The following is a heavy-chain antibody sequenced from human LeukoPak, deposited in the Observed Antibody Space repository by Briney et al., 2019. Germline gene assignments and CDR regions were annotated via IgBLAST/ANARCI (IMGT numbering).Heavy chain of an antibody. V-gene: IGHV3-30*02. Sequence: GGSLRLSCAASGFTFSSYGMHWVRQAPGKGLEWVAFIRYDGSNKYYADPVKGRFTISRDNSKNTLYLQMNSLRAEDTAVYCCAKDLSYDILTGYHDYWGQGTLVTVSS. CDR3: AKDLSYDILTGYHDY. D-gene: IGHD3-9*01. CDR1: GFTFSSYG. J-gene: IGHJ4*02. CDR2: IRYDGSNK.